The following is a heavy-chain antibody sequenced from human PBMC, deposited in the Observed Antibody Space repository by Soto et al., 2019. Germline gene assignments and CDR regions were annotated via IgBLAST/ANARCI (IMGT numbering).Heavy chain of an antibody. CDR1: GYTFTSYA. V-gene: IGHV1-3*01. CDR2: INAGNGNT. Sequence: ASVKVSCKASGYTFTSYAMHWVRQAPGQRLEWMGWINAGNGNTKYSQKFQGRVTITRDTSASTAYMELSSLRSEDTAVYDGARVAVEDYDFWSGYYFDYWGQGTLVTVSS. J-gene: IGHJ4*02. D-gene: IGHD3-3*01. CDR3: ARVAVEDYDFWSGYYFDY.